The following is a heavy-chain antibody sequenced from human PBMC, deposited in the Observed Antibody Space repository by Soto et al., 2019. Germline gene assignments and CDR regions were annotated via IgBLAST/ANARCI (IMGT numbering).Heavy chain of an antibody. CDR1: GFTFSRYW. V-gene: IGHV3-74*01. D-gene: IGHD1-26*01. J-gene: IGHJ4*02. CDR3: ATDDYSVDDY. Sequence: EVQLVESGGGLVQPGGSLRLSCAASGFTFSRYWMHWVRQAPGKGLVWVSRINTDGSSTSYADSVKGRFTISRDNAKNTLYLQVNSLTGEYMAVSYCATDDYSVDDYWGQGTLVTVSS. CDR2: INTDGSST.